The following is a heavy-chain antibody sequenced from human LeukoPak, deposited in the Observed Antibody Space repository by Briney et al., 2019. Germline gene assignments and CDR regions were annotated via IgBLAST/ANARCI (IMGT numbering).Heavy chain of an antibody. CDR1: GFTFNNYE. CDR2: VGIAGDT. V-gene: IGHV3-13*01. CDR3: AREGRMGTADAFDV. J-gene: IGHJ3*01. Sequence: GGSLRLSCAASGFTFNNYEMHWVRQTAGKGLEWVSAVGIAGDTFYAGSVKGRFSLSRDNAESSLFLQMNSLRAGDTAVYYCAREGRMGTADAFDVWGQGTMVTVSS. D-gene: IGHD1-14*01.